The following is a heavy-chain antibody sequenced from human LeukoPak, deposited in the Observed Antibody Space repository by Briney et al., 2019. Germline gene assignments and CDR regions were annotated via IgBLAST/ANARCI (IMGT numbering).Heavy chain of an antibody. D-gene: IGHD3-16*01. J-gene: IGHJ4*02. CDR2: ISPDGSIT. CDR3: AREFMIGSSLLRYSDY. V-gene: IGHV3-74*01. Sequence: GGSLRLSCAASGFTSSNYWIHWLRHAPGGGPGGVSRISPDGSITHFADSVEGRFTLSRDNAKSLVYLQMNSLRVEESAVYYCAREFMIGSSLLRYSDYWGQGTLVTVSS. CDR1: GFTSSNYW.